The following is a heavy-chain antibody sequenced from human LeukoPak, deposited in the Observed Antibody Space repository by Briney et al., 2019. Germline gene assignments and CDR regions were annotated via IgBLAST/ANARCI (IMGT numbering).Heavy chain of an antibody. D-gene: IGHD4-17*01. CDR1: GFTFSNAW. Sequence: GGSLRLSCAASGFTFSNAWMSWVRQAPGKGLEWVSAISRSGGSTYYADSVKGRFTISRDNSKNTLYLQMNSLRAEDTAVYYCAKAFRDYVPFDYWGQGTLVTVSS. J-gene: IGHJ4*02. CDR3: AKAFRDYVPFDY. CDR2: ISRSGGST. V-gene: IGHV3-23*01.